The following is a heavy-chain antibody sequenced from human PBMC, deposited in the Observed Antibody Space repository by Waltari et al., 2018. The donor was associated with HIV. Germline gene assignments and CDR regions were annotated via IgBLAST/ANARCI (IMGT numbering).Heavy chain of an antibody. CDR3: ARGTWPIWSYFDY. V-gene: IGHV4-61*02. CDR1: GGSISSGSYY. J-gene: IGHJ4*02. CDR2: IYTSGST. Sequence: QVQLQESGPGLVKPSQTLSLTCTVSGGSISSGSYYWSWIRQPAGKGLEWIGRIYTSGSTNYNPSLKSRVTISVDTSKNQFSLKLSSVTAADTAVYYCARGTWPIWSYFDYWGQGTLVTVSS. D-gene: IGHD3-10*01.